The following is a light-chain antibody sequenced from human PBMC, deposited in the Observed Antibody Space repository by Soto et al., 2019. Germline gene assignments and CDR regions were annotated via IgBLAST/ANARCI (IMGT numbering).Light chain of an antibody. CDR3: QQYGSSPWT. CDR2: GAS. J-gene: IGKJ1*01. CDR1: QSVSSY. V-gene: IGKV3-20*01. Sequence: EIVLTQSPATLSLSPGERATLSCRASQSVSSYLAWYQQKPGQAPRLLIYGASSRATGIPDRFSGSGSGTDFTLTISRLEPEGFAVYYCQQYGSSPWTFGQGTKVDIK.